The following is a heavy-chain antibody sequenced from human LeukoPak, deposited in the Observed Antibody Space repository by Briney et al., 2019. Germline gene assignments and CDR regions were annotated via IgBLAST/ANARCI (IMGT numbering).Heavy chain of an antibody. D-gene: IGHD3-16*01. Sequence: SETLSLTCAVYGGSFSGYYWSWIRQPPGKGLEWIGEINHSGSTNYNPSLKSRVTISVDTSKNQFSLKLSSVTAADTAVYYCARGPQGGNYFDYWGQGTLVTVSS. J-gene: IGHJ4*02. CDR2: INHSGST. V-gene: IGHV4-34*01. CDR3: ARGPQGGNYFDY. CDR1: GGSFSGYY.